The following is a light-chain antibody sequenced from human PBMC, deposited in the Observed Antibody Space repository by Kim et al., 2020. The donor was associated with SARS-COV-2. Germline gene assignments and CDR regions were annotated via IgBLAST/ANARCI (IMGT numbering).Light chain of an antibody. CDR2: DAS. CDR3: QQYRDWSYT. V-gene: IGKV3-15*01. Sequence: SVSPGEGATLSCKASETVRTHLAWYQQKPGQAPRLLIYDASTRATGIPARFSASGSGTEFTLSISGLQSEDFAVYYCQQYRDWSYTFGQGTKLEI. CDR1: ETVRTH. J-gene: IGKJ2*01.